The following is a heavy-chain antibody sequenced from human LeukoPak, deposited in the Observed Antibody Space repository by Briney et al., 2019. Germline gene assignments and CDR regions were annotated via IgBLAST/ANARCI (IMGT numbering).Heavy chain of an antibody. CDR1: GGSISSSSYY. CDR3: ARHRAAAGTKRLDY. Sequence: SETLSLTCTVTGGSISSSSYYWGWIRQPPGKGLEWIGSIYYSGSTYYNPSLKSRVTISVDTSKNQFSLKLSSVTAADTAVYYCARHRAAAGTKRLDYWGQGTLVTVSS. J-gene: IGHJ4*02. D-gene: IGHD6-13*01. V-gene: IGHV4-39*01. CDR2: IYYSGST.